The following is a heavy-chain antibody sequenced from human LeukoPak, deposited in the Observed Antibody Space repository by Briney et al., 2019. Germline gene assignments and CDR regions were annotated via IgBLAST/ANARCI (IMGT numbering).Heavy chain of an antibody. CDR3: ASSSIAARIFDY. CDR2: IYTSGST. J-gene: IGHJ4*02. D-gene: IGHD6-6*01. CDR1: GGSISSYY. V-gene: IGHV4-4*09. Sequence: SETLSLTCTVSGGSISSYYWSWIRQPPGKGLEWIGYIYTSGSTNHNPSLKSRVTISVDTSKNQFSLKLSSVTAADTAVYYCASSSIAARIFDYWGQGTLVTVSS.